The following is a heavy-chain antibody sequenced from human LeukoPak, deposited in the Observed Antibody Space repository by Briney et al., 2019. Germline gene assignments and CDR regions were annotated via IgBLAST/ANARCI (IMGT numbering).Heavy chain of an antibody. CDR2: IYYSGST. J-gene: IGHJ3*02. CDR3: ARARLDDSSGYYYVGGGAFDI. D-gene: IGHD3-22*01. Sequence: SETLSLTCSVSGDSITGYYWGWIRQPPGKGLEWIGSIYYSGSTYYNPSLKSRVTISVDTSKNQFSLKLSSVTAADTAVYYCARARLDDSSGYYYVGGGAFDIWGQGTMVTVSS. CDR1: GDSITGYY. V-gene: IGHV4-39*07.